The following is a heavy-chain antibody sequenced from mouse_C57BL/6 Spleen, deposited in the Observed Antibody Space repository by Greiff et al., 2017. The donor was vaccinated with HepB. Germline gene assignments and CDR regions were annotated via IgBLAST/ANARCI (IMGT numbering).Heavy chain of an antibody. D-gene: IGHD1-1*01. V-gene: IGHV1-55*01. CDR3: AREDVGNPTVVATDY. J-gene: IGHJ2*01. CDR1: GYTFTSYW. CDR2: IYPGSGST. Sequence: QVQLQQPGAELVKPGASVKMSCKASGYTFTSYWITWVKQRPGQGLEWIGDIYPGSGSTNYNEKFKSKATLTVDTSSSTAYMQLSSLTSEDSAVYYCAREDVGNPTVVATDYWGQGTTLTVSS.